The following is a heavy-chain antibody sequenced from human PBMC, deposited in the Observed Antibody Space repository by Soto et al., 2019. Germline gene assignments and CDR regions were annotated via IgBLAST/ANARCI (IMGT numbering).Heavy chain of an antibody. V-gene: IGHV4-30-2*01. CDR1: GGSISSGGYS. CDR3: ARGAGYYYGMDV. J-gene: IGHJ6*02. Sequence: PSETLSLTCAVSGGSISSGGYSWSWIRQPPGKGLEWIGYIYHSGSTYYNPSLKSRVTISVDRSKNQFSLKLSSVTAADTAVYYCARGAGYYYGMDVWGQGTTVTVSS. CDR2: IYHSGST.